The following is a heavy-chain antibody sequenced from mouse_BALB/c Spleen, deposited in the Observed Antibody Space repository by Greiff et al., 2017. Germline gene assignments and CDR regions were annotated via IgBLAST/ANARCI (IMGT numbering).Heavy chain of an antibody. CDR3: ARSNWDVLYFDY. D-gene: IGHD4-1*01. CDR1: GFTFSSFG. CDR2: ISSGSSTI. J-gene: IGHJ2*01. V-gene: IGHV5-17*02. Sequence: EVQLVESGGGLVQPGGSRKLSCAASGFTFSSFGMHWVRQAPEKGLEWVAYISSGSSTIYYADTVKGRFTISRDNPKNTLFLQMTSLRSEDTAMYYCARSNWDVLYFDYWGQGTTLTVSS.